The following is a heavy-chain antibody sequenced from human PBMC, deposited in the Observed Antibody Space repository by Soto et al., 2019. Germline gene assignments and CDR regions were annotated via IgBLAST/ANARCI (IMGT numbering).Heavy chain of an antibody. Sequence: SVKVSCKASGGTFSSYAISWVRQAPGQGLEWMGGIIPIFGTANYAQKFQGRVTITADESTSTAYMELSSLRSEDTAVYYCAMAPVRWYLRGFDYWGQGTLVTVS. D-gene: IGHD2-15*01. V-gene: IGHV1-69*13. CDR3: AMAPVRWYLRGFDY. CDR2: IIPIFGTA. J-gene: IGHJ4*02. CDR1: GGTFSSYA.